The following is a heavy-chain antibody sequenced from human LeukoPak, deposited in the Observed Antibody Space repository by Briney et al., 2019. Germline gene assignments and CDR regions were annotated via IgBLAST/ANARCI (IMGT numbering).Heavy chain of an antibody. D-gene: IGHD6-13*01. J-gene: IGHJ6*02. CDR3: ARDDSSSWWGPYGMDV. CDR1: GFTFSSYW. V-gene: IGHV3-7*01. CDR2: IKQDGSEK. Sequence: PGGSLRLSCAASGFTFSSYWMSWVRQAPGKGLEWVANIKQDGSEKYYVDSVKGRFTISRDNAKNSLYLQMNSLRAEDTAVYYCARDDSSSWWGPYGMDVWGQGTTVTVSS.